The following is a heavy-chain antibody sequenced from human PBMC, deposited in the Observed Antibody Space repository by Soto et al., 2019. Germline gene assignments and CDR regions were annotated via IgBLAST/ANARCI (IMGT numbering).Heavy chain of an antibody. Sequence: LRLSCAASGFTFSGSAMHWVRQASGKGLEWVGRNRSKANSYATAYAASVKGRFTISRDDSKNTAYLQMNSLKTEDTAVYYCTRLATIYYYYGMDVWGQGTTVTVSS. J-gene: IGHJ6*02. V-gene: IGHV3-73*01. CDR2: NRSKANSYAT. CDR3: TRLATIYYYYGMDV. CDR1: GFTFSGSA. D-gene: IGHD5-12*01.